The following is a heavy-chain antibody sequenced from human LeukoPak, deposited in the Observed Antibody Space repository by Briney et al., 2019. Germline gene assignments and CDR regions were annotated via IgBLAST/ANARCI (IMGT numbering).Heavy chain of an antibody. CDR3: ARGLGWITPGAPYFDL. Sequence: GGSLRLSCAASGFTFNTQSMNWVRQAPGKGLEWLSAISSSGGHIYYAGSVQGRFTISRDDAKESVYLQLNSLRAEDTAVYYCARGLGWITPGAPYFDLWGHGTLVTVS. CDR1: GFTFNTQS. D-gene: IGHD5-12*01. V-gene: IGHV3-21*01. J-gene: IGHJ4*01. CDR2: ISSSGGHI.